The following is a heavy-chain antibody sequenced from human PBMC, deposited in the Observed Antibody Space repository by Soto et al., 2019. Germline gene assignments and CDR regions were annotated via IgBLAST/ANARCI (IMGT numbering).Heavy chain of an antibody. CDR1: GGSISSYY. J-gene: IGHJ3*02. D-gene: IGHD6-19*01. CDR2: IYYSGST. CDR3: ARGRIIAVAGYAFDI. V-gene: IGHV4-59*01. Sequence: SETLSLTCTVSGGSISSYYWSWIRQPPGKGLEWIGYIYYSGSTNYNPSLKSRVTISVDTSKNQFSLKLSSVTAAGAAVYYCARGRIIAVAGYAFDIWGQGTMVTVSS.